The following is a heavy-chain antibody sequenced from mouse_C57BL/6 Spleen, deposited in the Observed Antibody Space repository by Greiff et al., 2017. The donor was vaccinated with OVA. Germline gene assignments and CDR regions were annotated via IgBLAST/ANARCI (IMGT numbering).Heavy chain of an antibody. V-gene: IGHV1-63*01. CDR2: IYPGGGYT. CDR3: ARTGGSYSYFDV. CDR1: GYTFTNYW. D-gene: IGHD1-1*01. J-gene: IGHJ1*03. Sequence: VQRVESGAELVRPGTSVKMSCKASGYTFTNYWIGWAKQRPGHGLEWIGDIYPGGGYTNYNEKFKGKATLTADKSSSTAYMQFSSLTSEDSAIYYCARTGGSYSYFDVWGTGTTVTVSS.